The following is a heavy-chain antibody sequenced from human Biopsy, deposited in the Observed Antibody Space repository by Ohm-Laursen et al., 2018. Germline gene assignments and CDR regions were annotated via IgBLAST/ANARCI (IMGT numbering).Heavy chain of an antibody. CDR2: INPSGGST. CDR1: GYTFITYY. J-gene: IGHJ4*02. Sequence: GASVKVSCKAFGYTFITYYVNWVRQAPGQGLEWMGKINPSGGSTSYAQKFQGGVTMTRDTSTTTVYMELSSLRSEDTAVYYCARDRIGGRGDPPDHWGQGTLVTVSS. CDR3: ARDRIGGRGDPPDH. V-gene: IGHV1-46*01. D-gene: IGHD3-10*01.